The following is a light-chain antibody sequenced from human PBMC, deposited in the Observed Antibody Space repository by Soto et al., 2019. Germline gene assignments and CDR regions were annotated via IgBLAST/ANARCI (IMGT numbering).Light chain of an antibody. J-gene: IGKJ4*01. CDR3: QQLKIYPLT. Sequence: DIQLTQSPSFLSASVGDRVTITCRASKGITTYLAWYQQKPGKAPKLLIYAASTLQSGVPSRFSGSGSGTEFTLAISSLQPEDFAIYYCQQLKIYPLTFGGGTKVEIK. V-gene: IGKV1-9*01. CDR2: AAS. CDR1: KGITTY.